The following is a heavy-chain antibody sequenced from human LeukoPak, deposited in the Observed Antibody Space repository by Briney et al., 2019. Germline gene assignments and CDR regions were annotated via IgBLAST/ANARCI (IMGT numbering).Heavy chain of an antibody. CDR3: ARVIVGTAYDAFDI. J-gene: IGHJ3*02. CDR1: GFTFSTYA. CDR2: ISGSGDGGSGGIT. D-gene: IGHD1-26*01. Sequence: GGSLRLSCAASGFTFSTYAMSWVRQAPGRGLEWVSAISGSGDGGSGGITYYADSVRGRFTISRDNSKNTLYLQMNSLRAEDTAVYYCARVIVGTAYDAFDIWGQGTMVTVSP. V-gene: IGHV3-23*01.